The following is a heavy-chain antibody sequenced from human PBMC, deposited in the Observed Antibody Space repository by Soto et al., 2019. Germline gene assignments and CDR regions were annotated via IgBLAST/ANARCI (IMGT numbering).Heavy chain of an antibody. CDR1: GFTFSMYS. CDR2: IPQEGGDG. V-gene: IGHV3-7*03. CDR3: ARDQLILPAHDFFYGSDV. J-gene: IGHJ6*02. D-gene: IGHD2-21*02. Sequence: DVQLVESGGAVVQPGESLRLSCEVSGFTFSMYSMTWVRQAPGKGLEWVAKIPQEGGDGHYADSVKGRFTISRDNAKNSVFLPMNNLRAADMAVYYCARDQLILPAHDFFYGSDVWGQGATVTVS.